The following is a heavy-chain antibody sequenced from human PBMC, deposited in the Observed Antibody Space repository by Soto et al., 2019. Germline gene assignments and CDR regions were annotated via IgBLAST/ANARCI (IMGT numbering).Heavy chain of an antibody. J-gene: IGHJ6*02. CDR2: IIPIFGTA. V-gene: IGHV1-69*13. CDR1: GGTFSSYA. Sequence: LVKVSCKASGGTFSSYAISWVRQAPGQGLEWMGGIIPIFGTANYAQKFQGRVTITADESTSTAYMELSSLRSEDTAVYYCAREHSGYDPYGMDVWGQGTTVTVPS. CDR3: AREHSGYDPYGMDV. D-gene: IGHD5-12*01.